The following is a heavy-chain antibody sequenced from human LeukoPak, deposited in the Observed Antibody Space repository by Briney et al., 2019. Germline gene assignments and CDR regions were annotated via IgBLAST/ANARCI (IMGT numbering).Heavy chain of an antibody. CDR1: GYTLTELS. V-gene: IGHV1-24*01. CDR3: AATDIVVVPAAIPDLDI. CDR2: FDPEDGET. J-gene: IGHJ3*02. D-gene: IGHD2-2*02. Sequence: ASVKVSCKVSGYTLTELSMHWVRQAPGKGLEWMGGFDPEDGETIYAQKFQGRVTMTEDTSTDTAYMELSSLRSEDTAVYYCAATDIVVVPAAIPDLDIWGQGTMVTVSS.